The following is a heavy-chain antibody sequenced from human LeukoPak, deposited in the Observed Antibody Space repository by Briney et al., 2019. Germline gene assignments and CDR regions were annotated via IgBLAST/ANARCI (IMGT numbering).Heavy chain of an antibody. Sequence: SQTLSLTCTVSGGSISSGGYYWSWIRQHPGKGLEWIGYIYYSGSTYYNPSLKSRVTISVDTSKSQFSLKLSSVTAADTAVYYCARVALGYCSGGSCYPGGFDYWGQGTLVTVSS. CDR3: ARVALGYCSGGSCYPGGFDY. V-gene: IGHV4-31*03. J-gene: IGHJ4*02. CDR1: GGSISSGGYY. D-gene: IGHD2-15*01. CDR2: IYYSGST.